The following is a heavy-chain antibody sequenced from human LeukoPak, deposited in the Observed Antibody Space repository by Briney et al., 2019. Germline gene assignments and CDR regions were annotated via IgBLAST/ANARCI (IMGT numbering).Heavy chain of an antibody. V-gene: IGHV3-23*01. CDR1: GFTFSSYA. J-gene: IGHJ3*02. D-gene: IGHD3-3*01. Sequence: PGGSLRLSCAASGFTFSSYAMSWVRQAPGKGLEWVSAISGSGGSTCYADSVKGRFTISRDNSKNTLYLQMNSLRAEDTAVYYCAKGEDYDFWSGFHEGAFDIWGQGTMVTVSS. CDR2: ISGSGGST. CDR3: AKGEDYDFWSGFHEGAFDI.